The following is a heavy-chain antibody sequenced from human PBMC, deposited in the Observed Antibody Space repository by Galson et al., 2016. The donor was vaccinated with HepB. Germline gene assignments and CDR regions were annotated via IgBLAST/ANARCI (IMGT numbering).Heavy chain of an antibody. CDR3: VRGGTAPDV. CDR2: ISGGGDTT. J-gene: IGHJ6*04. Sequence: SLRLSCAASGFTFTSYAMSWVRQAPGKGLEWVSSISGGGDTTYYADSVRGRFTISRDRSKNTLFLQMDSLRAGDTAVYYCVRGGTAPDVWGKGSTVTVSS. CDR1: GFTFTSYA. V-gene: IGHV3-23*01. D-gene: IGHD3-16*01.